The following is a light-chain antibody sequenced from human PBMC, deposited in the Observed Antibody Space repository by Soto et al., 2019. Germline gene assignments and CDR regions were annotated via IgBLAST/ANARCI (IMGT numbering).Light chain of an antibody. CDR3: QQFKSYPIT. CDR1: QGISSD. Sequence: DIQLTQSPSFLSASVVDRVTITCRASQGISSDLAWYQQNPGKAPKLLIYAASTLQNGVPSTFSGSGSGTEFTLTISSLQPEDFGTYYCQQFKSYPITFGQGTRLENK. CDR2: AAS. V-gene: IGKV1-9*01. J-gene: IGKJ5*01.